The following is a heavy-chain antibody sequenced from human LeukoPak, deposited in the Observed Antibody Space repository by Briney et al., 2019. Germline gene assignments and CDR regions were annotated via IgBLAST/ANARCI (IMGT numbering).Heavy chain of an antibody. V-gene: IGHV1-18*01. CDR1: GYTFTNYG. J-gene: IGHJ3*02. CDR2: SSSYNGQT. Sequence: ASVKVSCKASGYTFTNYGITWVRQAPGQGLEWMGWSSSYNGQTNYVKKFQGRVTMTADTSTSTAYMELRSLRSDDTAVYYCARTDLHYDILTGYYGSRAFDIWGQGTMVTVSS. D-gene: IGHD3-9*01. CDR3: ARTDLHYDILTGYYGSRAFDI.